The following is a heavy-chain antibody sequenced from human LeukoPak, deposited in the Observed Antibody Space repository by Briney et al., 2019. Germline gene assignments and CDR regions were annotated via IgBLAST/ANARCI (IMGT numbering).Heavy chain of an antibody. J-gene: IGHJ4*02. Sequence: SETLSLTCTVSGYSISSGYYWGWIRQPPGKGLVWIGSIYHSGSTYYNPSLKSRVTISVDTSKNQFSLKLSSVTAADTAVYYCARDNIVVVAATKAYYFDYWGQGTLVTVSS. CDR1: GYSISSGYY. V-gene: IGHV4-38-2*02. CDR2: IYHSGST. D-gene: IGHD2-15*01. CDR3: ARDNIVVVAATKAYYFDY.